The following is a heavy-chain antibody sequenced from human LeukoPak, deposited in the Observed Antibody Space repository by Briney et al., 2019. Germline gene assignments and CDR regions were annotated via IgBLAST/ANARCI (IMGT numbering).Heavy chain of an antibody. CDR1: GGTFSSYA. D-gene: IGHD3-22*01. CDR3: ARDLSSGYYVRTHHFDY. Sequence: EASVKVSCKASGGTFSSYAISWARQAPGQGLEWMGRIIPIFGTANYAQKFQGRVTITTDESTSTAYMELSSLRSEDTAVYYCARDLSSGYYVRTHHFDYWGQGTLVTVSS. J-gene: IGHJ4*02. CDR2: IIPIFGTA. V-gene: IGHV1-69*05.